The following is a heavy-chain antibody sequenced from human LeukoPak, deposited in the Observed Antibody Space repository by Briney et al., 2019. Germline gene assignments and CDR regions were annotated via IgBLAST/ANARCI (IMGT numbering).Heavy chain of an antibody. CDR1: GFTFSSYA. Sequence: GGSLRLSCAASGFTFSSYAMSWVRQAPGKGLEWVSAISGSGGSTYYADSVKGRFTISRDNSENTLYLQMNSLRAEDTAVYYCAKEGGYYYDSSGYPIDYWGQGTLVTVSS. D-gene: IGHD3-22*01. CDR3: AKEGGYYYDSSGYPIDY. J-gene: IGHJ4*02. CDR2: ISGSGGST. V-gene: IGHV3-23*01.